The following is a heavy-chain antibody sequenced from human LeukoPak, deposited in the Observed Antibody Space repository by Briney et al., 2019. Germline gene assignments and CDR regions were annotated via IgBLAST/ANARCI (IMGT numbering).Heavy chain of an antibody. J-gene: IGHJ6*02. V-gene: IGHV3-30*18. D-gene: IGHD2-2*02. CDR2: ISYDGSNK. CDR3: AKDGYCSSTSCYTYYYYYYGMDV. Sequence: PGGSLRLSCAASGFTFSSYGMHWVRQAPGKGLEWVAVISYDGSNKYYADSVKGRFTISRDNAKNSLYLQMNSLRAEDTALYYCAKDGYCSSTSCYTYYYYYYGMDVWGQGTTVTVSS. CDR1: GFTFSSYG.